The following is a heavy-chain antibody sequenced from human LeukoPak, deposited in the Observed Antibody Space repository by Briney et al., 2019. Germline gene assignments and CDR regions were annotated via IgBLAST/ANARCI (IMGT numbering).Heavy chain of an antibody. Sequence: GGSLRLSCAASGFTFSRYAMDWVRQAPGKGLEWVSAISGRGDSTFYAESVKGRFTISRDNSNNTLNLQMNSLKAGDTAVYYCAKDPPFFGSDSDYFDYWGQGTLVTVAS. CDR1: GFTFSRYA. J-gene: IGHJ4*02. D-gene: IGHD3-3*01. V-gene: IGHV3-23*01. CDR3: AKDPPFFGSDSDYFDY. CDR2: ISGRGDST.